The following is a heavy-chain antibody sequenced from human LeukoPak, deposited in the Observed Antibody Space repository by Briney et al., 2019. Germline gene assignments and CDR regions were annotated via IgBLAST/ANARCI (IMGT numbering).Heavy chain of an antibody. CDR2: IIPIFGTA. CDR1: GGTFSSYA. V-gene: IGHV1-69*13. J-gene: IGHJ4*02. CDR3: ARGFDFTGPFDY. D-gene: IGHD3-10*01. Sequence: VPSVKVSCKASGGTFSSYAISWVRQAPGQGLEWMGGIIPIFGTANYAQKFQGRVTITADESTSTAYMELSSLRSEDTAVYYCARGFDFTGPFDYWGQGTLVTVSS.